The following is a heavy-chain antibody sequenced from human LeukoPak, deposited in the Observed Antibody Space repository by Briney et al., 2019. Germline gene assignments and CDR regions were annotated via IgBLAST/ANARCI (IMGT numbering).Heavy chain of an antibody. D-gene: IGHD3-10*01. CDR1: GYTFTSYG. V-gene: IGHV1-18*01. CDR3: ARSLWFGELGVHYYYMDV. Sequence: ASVKVSCKASGYTFTSYGINWVRQAPGQGLEWMGWIRVYNGNTNYAQKLQGRVTMTTDTSTSTAYMKLRSLRSDDTAVYYCARSLWFGELGVHYYYMDVWGKGTTVTISS. J-gene: IGHJ6*03. CDR2: IRVYNGNT.